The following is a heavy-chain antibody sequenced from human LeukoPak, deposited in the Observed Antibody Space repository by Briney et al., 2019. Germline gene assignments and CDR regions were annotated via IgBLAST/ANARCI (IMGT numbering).Heavy chain of an antibody. J-gene: IGHJ6*03. CDR3: ARIAARKRNYYYYYMDV. CDR1: GGSISSYY. V-gene: IGHV4-59*01. CDR2: IYYSGST. D-gene: IGHD6-6*01. Sequence: SETLSLTCTVSGGSISSYYWSWIRQPPGKGLEWIGYIYYSGSTNYNPSLKSRVTISVDTSKNQFSLKLSSVTAADTAVYYCARIAARKRNYYYYYMDVWGKGTTVTVSS.